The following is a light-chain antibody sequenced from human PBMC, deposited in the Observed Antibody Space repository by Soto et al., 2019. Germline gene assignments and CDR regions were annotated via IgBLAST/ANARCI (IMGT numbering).Light chain of an antibody. V-gene: IGLV2-14*01. CDR1: SSDVGGYNY. Sequence: QSALTQPASVSGSPGQSITISCTGTSSDVGGYNYVSWYQQHPGKAPKLMIYEVSNRPSGVSNRFSGSKSGNTASLTISGLQAEYEADYYCSSYTSSSTLCHVVFGGGTKLTVL. J-gene: IGLJ2*01. CDR3: SSYTSSSTLCHVV. CDR2: EVS.